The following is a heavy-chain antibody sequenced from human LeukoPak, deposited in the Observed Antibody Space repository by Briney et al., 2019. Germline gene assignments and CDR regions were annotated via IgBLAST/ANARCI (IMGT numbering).Heavy chain of an antibody. J-gene: IGHJ4*02. Sequence: AGGSLRLSCTASGFTFSSYAMSWVRQAPGKGLEWVSGISTGGAGTFYADSVKGRFTISRDYSKNTLYLQMNSLRAEDTAVYYCAKGLVGDDYWGQGTLVTVSS. CDR1: GFTFSSYA. CDR3: AKGLVGDDY. D-gene: IGHD2-2*01. CDR2: ISTGGAGT. V-gene: IGHV3-23*01.